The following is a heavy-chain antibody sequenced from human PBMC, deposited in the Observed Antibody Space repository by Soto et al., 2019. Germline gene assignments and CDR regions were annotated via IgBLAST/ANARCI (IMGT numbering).Heavy chain of an antibody. V-gene: IGHV3-23*01. J-gene: IGHJ4*02. D-gene: IGHD6-6*01. CDR3: AKVRWQLVTGGYFDY. CDR2: ISGSGGST. Sequence: TGGSLRLSCAASGFTFSSYAMSWVRQAPGKGLEWVSAISGSGGSTYYADSVKGRFTISRDNSKNTLYLQMNSLRAEDTAVYYCAKVRWQLVTGGYFDYWGQGTLVTVSS. CDR1: GFTFSSYA.